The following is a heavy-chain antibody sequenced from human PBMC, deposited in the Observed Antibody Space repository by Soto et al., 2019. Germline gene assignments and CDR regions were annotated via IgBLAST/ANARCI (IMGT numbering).Heavy chain of an antibody. CDR3: ANPPIGGYYSNYYGMDV. CDR1: GFTFSSYA. Sequence: EVQLLESGGGLVQPGGSLRLSCAASGFTFSSYAMSWVRQAPGKGLEWVSAISGSGGSTYYADSVKGRFTISRDNSKNTLYLQMNSLRAEDTAVYYCANPPIGGYYSNYYGMDVWGQGTTVTVSS. J-gene: IGHJ6*02. CDR2: ISGSGGST. V-gene: IGHV3-23*01. D-gene: IGHD2-15*01.